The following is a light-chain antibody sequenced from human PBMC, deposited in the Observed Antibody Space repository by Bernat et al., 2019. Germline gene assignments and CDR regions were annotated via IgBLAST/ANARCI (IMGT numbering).Light chain of an antibody. Sequence: SAPPQPRSVSGSPGQSVTISCTGTSSDVGGYNHVSWYQQHPGKAPKLMLYDVNKRPSGVPDRFSGSKSGNTASLAISGLQAEDEADYYCCSSTGNPNWVFGGGTKVTVL. J-gene: IGLJ3*02. CDR1: SSDVGGYNH. CDR2: DVN. CDR3: CSSTGNPNWV. V-gene: IGLV2-11*01.